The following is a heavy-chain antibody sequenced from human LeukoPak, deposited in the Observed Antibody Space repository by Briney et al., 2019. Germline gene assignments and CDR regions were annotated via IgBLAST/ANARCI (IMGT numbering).Heavy chain of an antibody. Sequence: SVKVSCKASGGTFSSYAISWVRQAPGQGLEWMGGIIPIFGTANYAQKFQGRVTITRNTSISTAYMELSSLRSEDTAVYYCARGNSIVVVPAANAGDWFDPWGQGTLVTVSS. CDR1: GGTFSSYA. CDR3: ARGNSIVVVPAANAGDWFDP. CDR2: IIPIFGTA. D-gene: IGHD2-2*01. J-gene: IGHJ5*02. V-gene: IGHV1-69*05.